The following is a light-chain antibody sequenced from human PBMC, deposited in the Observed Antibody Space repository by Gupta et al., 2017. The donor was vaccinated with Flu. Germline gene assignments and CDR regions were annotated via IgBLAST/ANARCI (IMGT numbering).Light chain of an antibody. V-gene: IGKV3-11*01. J-gene: IGKJ1*01. CDR3: QQRNNWPPGT. CDR1: QSVGRY. Sequence: EIVLTQSPATLSLSPGERATLSCRASQSVGRYLAWYQQNPGQAPRLLIYDASNRATGIPARFSGSGCGKDLALTISSREQEDFGVYYCQQRNNWPPGTFGQGTKVEIK. CDR2: DAS.